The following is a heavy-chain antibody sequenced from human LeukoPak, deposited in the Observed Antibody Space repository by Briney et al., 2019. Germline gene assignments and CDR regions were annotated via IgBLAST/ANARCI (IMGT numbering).Heavy chain of an antibody. J-gene: IGHJ4*02. Sequence: GGSLRLSCAASGFTFSSYAMSWVRQAPGKGLEWVSGISGSGGSTYYADSVTGRFTISRDNSKNTLYLQMNSLRAEDTAIYYCAKLGYCSSTSCSTGGLDFWGQGTLVTVSS. CDR2: ISGSGGST. V-gene: IGHV3-23*01. CDR3: AKLGYCSSTSCSTGGLDF. D-gene: IGHD2-2*02. CDR1: GFTFSSYA.